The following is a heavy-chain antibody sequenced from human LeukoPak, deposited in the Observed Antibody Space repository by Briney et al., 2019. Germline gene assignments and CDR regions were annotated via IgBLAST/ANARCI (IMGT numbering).Heavy chain of an antibody. V-gene: IGHV7-4-1*02. D-gene: IGHD6-19*01. J-gene: IGHJ4*02. Sequence: ASVKVSCKASGYTFTGYYMHWVRQAPGQGLEWMGWINTNTGNPTYAQGFTGRFVFSLDTSVSTAYLQISSLKAEDTAVYYCARDGSGWYAHNRGFDYWGQGTLVTVSS. CDR1: GYTFTGYY. CDR2: INTNTGNP. CDR3: ARDGSGWYAHNRGFDY.